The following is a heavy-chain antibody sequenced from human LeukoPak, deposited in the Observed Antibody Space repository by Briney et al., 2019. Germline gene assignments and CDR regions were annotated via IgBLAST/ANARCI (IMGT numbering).Heavy chain of an antibody. J-gene: IGHJ4*02. V-gene: IGHV4-59*08. CDR2: IYYSGST. Sequence: SETLSLTCAVYGGSFSGYYWSWIRQPPGKGLEWIGYIYYSGSTNYNPSLKSRVTISVDTSKNQFSLKLSSVTAADTAVYYCARQLRTTAFDYWGQGTLVTVSS. D-gene: IGHD4-11*01. CDR1: GGSFSGYY. CDR3: ARQLRTTAFDY.